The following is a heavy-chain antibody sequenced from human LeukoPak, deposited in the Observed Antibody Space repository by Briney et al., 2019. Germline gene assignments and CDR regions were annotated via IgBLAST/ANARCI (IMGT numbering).Heavy chain of an antibody. Sequence: SVKVSCKASGGTFISYAISWVRQAPGQGLEWMGGIIPIFGTANYAQKFQGRGTITADESTSKAYMELSRLRSEDTAVYYCARGGYCSGGSCGVIYYYMDVWGKGTTVTVSS. J-gene: IGHJ6*03. CDR1: GGTFISYA. D-gene: IGHD2-15*01. CDR3: ARGGYCSGGSCGVIYYYMDV. CDR2: IIPIFGTA. V-gene: IGHV1-69*13.